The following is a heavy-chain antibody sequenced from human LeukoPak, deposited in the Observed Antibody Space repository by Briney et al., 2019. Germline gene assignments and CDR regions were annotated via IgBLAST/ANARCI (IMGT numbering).Heavy chain of an antibody. J-gene: IGHJ4*02. D-gene: IGHD6-19*01. CDR2: ISAYNGNT. V-gene: IGHV1-18*04. CDR1: GYTFTGYY. CDR3: ARVRGGAVAGFYFDY. Sequence: EASVKVSCKASGYTFTGYYMHWVRQAPGQGLEWMGWISAYNGNTNYAQKLQGRVTMTTDTSTSTAYMELRSLRSDDTAVYYCARVRGGAVAGFYFDYWGQGTLVTVSS.